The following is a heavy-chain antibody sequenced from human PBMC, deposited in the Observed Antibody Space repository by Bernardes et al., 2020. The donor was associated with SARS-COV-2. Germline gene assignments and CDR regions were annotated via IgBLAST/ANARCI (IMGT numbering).Heavy chain of an antibody. CDR1: GGSISSNTHY. J-gene: IGHJ5*02. V-gene: IGHV4-39*01. CDR3: AKRIQVFKLGEEWFDP. D-gene: IGHD5-18*01. Sequence: SEPLSLTCSVSGGSISSNTHYWGWLLQPPGKGLEWIGSIYSRGSIYYNPSLKSRVTISVDTSKNQFSLRAEDTAVYYCAKRIQVFKLGEEWFDPWGQGTLVIVSS. CDR2: IYSRGSI.